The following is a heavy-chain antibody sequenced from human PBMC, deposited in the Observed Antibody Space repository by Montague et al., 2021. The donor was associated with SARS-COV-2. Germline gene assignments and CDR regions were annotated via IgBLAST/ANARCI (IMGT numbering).Heavy chain of an antibody. Sequence: SESLSLICTVSGGSISSSSYYWGWIRQPPGKGLEWIGSIYYSGSTYYNPSLKSRVTISVDTSKNQFSLKPSSVTAADTAVYYCARGGYSGYWDYWGQGTLVTVSS. CDR3: ARGGYSGYWDY. V-gene: IGHV4-39*07. CDR2: IYYSGST. J-gene: IGHJ4*02. CDR1: GGSISSSSYY. D-gene: IGHD5-12*01.